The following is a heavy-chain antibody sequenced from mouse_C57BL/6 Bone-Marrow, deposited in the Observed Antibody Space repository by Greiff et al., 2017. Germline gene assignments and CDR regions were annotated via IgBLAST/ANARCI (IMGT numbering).Heavy chain of an antibody. Sequence: VQLVESGPELVKPGASVKISCKASGYSFTSYYIHWVKQRPGQGLEWIGWIYPGSGNTKYNEKFKGKATLTADTSSSTAYMQLSSLTSEDSAVYYCARGSNYYWGQGTTLTVSS. D-gene: IGHD2-5*01. J-gene: IGHJ2*01. CDR3: ARGSNYY. V-gene: IGHV1-66*01. CDR2: IYPGSGNT. CDR1: GYSFTSYY.